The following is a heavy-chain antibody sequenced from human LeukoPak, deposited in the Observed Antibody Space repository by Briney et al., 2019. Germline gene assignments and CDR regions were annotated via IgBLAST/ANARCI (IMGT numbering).Heavy chain of an antibody. CDR2: IYYSGST. CDR1: GGSMSAYY. Sequence: SETLSLTCTVSGGSMSAYYWTWFRQPPGKGLEWIGYIYYSGSTNYNPSLKSRVTISVDTSKNQLSLKLSSVTAADTAVYYCARGRSSSWPPWFGYWGQGTLVTVSS. CDR3: ARGRSSSWPPWFGY. V-gene: IGHV4-59*01. D-gene: IGHD6-13*01. J-gene: IGHJ4*02.